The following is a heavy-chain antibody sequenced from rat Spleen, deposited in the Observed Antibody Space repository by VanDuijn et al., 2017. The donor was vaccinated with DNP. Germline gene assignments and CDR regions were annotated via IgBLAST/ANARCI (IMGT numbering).Heavy chain of an antibody. V-gene: IGHV5-17*01. CDR2: IIYDGSHT. CDR1: GFTFSDSA. J-gene: IGHJ3*01. Sequence: EVQLVESGGGVVQPGNSLKLSCAASGFTFSDSAMAWVRQSPKMGLEWVATIIYDGSHTFYRDSVQGRLTISRDNAKTTLYLQMDSLRSEDTATYFCAGNYYDGSSYYPFAYWGQGTLVTVSS. CDR3: AGNYYDGSSYYPFAY. D-gene: IGHD1-12*02.